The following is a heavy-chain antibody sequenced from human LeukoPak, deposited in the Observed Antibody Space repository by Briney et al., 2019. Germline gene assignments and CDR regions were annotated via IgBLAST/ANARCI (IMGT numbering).Heavy chain of an antibody. CDR2: IYSEGST. V-gene: IGHV3-66*01. CDR1: GIAVRTDY. Sequence: GGSLRLSCEPSGIAVRTDYITWVRQAQGKGLEWVSIIYSEGSTYYADSVKGRFTISRDISKNTVTLQMNSLRAEDTAVYYCARDRFNGMDVWGQGTTVTVSS. D-gene: IGHD3-3*01. J-gene: IGHJ6*02. CDR3: ARDRFNGMDV.